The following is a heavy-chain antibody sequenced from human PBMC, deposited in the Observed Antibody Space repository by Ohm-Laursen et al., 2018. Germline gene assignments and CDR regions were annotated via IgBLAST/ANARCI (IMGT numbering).Heavy chain of an antibody. V-gene: IGHV3-23*01. CDR3: AKDTGLAGTADYFDY. D-gene: IGHD2-8*02. Sequence: SLRLSCTASGFTFSSYAMSWVRQAPGKGLVWLSSISGSGSGTYYADSVEGRFTISRDNSKNTLFLQMNSLRAEDTAIYYCAKDTGLAGTADYFDYWGQGTLVTVSS. CDR1: GFTFSSYA. J-gene: IGHJ4*02. CDR2: ISGSGSGT.